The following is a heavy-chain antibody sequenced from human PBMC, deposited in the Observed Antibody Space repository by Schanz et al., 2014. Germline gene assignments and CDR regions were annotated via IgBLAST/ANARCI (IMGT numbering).Heavy chain of an antibody. D-gene: IGHD2-21*01. CDR1: GFTFSTYY. CDR2: ISSSSSYI. Sequence: VQLVESGGGLVKPGGSLRLSCAASGFTFSTYYMNWVRQAPGKGLEWVSSISSSSSYISYADSVQGRFTISRDNAKNSIKLQLNSLQGGDADVYFYAGVVFFCDSSSGMNFYDMDVWGKGTTVTVSS. J-gene: IGHJ6*03. CDR3: AGVVFFCDSSSGMNFYDMDV. V-gene: IGHV3-21*04.